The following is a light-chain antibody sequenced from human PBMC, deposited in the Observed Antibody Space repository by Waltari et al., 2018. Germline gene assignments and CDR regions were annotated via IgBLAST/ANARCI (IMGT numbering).Light chain of an antibody. CDR3: MQSLLALWT. J-gene: IGKJ1*01. V-gene: IGKV2-28*01. CDR2: LGS. CDR1: HSIRPRNVITD. Sequence: HSIRPRNVITDLVCFPDGPGQSPLLRYYLGSNRASGVPDRFSASGSGTHFTLKISSVEAEYVGVYYCMQSLLALWTFGQWTKVQIK.